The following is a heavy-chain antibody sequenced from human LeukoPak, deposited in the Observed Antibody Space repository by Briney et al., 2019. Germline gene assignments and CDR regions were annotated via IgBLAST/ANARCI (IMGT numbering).Heavy chain of an antibody. CDR1: CGSISSSSYY. J-gene: IGHJ4*02. CDR2: IYYSGSN. V-gene: IGHV4-39*01. D-gene: IGHD6-19*01. Sequence: SETLSLTCAVSCGSISSSSYYWGWIRQRPGKGLEWIGSIYYSGSNYYNPSLKSRVTISVDTSKNQFSLKLSSVTAADTAVYYCARRSVVAGIDYFDYWGQGTLVTVSS. CDR3: ARRSVVAGIDYFDY.